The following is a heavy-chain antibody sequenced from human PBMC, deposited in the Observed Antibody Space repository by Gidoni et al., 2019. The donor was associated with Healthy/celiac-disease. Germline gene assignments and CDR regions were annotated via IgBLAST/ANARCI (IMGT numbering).Heavy chain of an antibody. Sequence: EVQLLESGGGLVQPGGSLRLSCAASGFTFSSYAMSWVRQAPGKGLEWVSAISGSGGSTYYADSVKGRFTISRDNSKNTLYLQMNSLRAEDTAVYYCAKAQVSGYYYETGYYFDYWGQGTLVTVSS. CDR3: AKAQVSGYYYETGYYFDY. CDR1: GFTFSSYA. CDR2: ISGSGGST. V-gene: IGHV3-23*01. D-gene: IGHD3-22*01. J-gene: IGHJ4*02.